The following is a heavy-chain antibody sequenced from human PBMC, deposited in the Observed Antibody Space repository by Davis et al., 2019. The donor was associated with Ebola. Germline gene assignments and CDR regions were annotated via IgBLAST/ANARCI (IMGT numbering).Heavy chain of an antibody. CDR2: MNPKSGNT. V-gene: IGHV1-8*01. Sequence: AASMTLSCQASEYTFTSYDINLVGQATGQVLEWMGWMNPKSGNTGYAQKFQRRITMTRNTSISTAYMELSSLKSEDTAVYYCATARRYSGSYFIDYWGQGTLVTVSS. D-gene: IGHD1-26*01. J-gene: IGHJ4*02. CDR3: ATARRYSGSYFIDY. CDR1: EYTFTSYD.